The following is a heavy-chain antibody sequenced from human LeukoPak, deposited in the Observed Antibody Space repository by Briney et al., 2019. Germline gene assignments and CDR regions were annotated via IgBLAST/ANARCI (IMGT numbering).Heavy chain of an antibody. CDR1: GFTFSNYA. Sequence: GGSLRLSCAASGFTFSNYAMNWVRQAPGKGLEWVSTISGVGDSTYYAESVKGRFTMSRDNSKNTVYLQMNSLRVEDTAIYYCAKRADGCSGVGRYYYYMDVWGKGTTVTVSS. CDR3: AKRADGCSGVGRYYYYMDV. V-gene: IGHV3-23*01. D-gene: IGHD2-15*01. CDR2: ISGVGDST. J-gene: IGHJ6*03.